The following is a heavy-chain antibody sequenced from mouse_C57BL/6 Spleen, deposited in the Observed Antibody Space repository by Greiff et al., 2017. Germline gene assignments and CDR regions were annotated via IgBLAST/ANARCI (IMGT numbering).Heavy chain of an antibody. D-gene: IGHD1-1*01. J-gene: IGHJ3*01. V-gene: IGHV1-72*01. CDR2: IDPNSGGT. CDR3: ARGGGSSYPAWFAY. Sequence: VQLQESGAELVKPGASVKLSCKASGYTFTSYWMHWVKQRPGRGLEWIGRIDPNSGGTKYNEKFKSKATLTVDKPSSTAYMQLSSLTSEDSAVYYCARGGGSSYPAWFAYWGQGTLVTVSA. CDR1: GYTFTSYW.